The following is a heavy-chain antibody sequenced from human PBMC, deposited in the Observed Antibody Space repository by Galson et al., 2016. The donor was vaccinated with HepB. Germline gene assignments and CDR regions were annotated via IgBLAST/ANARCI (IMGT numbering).Heavy chain of an antibody. V-gene: IGHV1-3*01. J-gene: IGHJ5*02. CDR3: AQGGIAEAAAPMCCFDP. CDR2: INAANAPT. CDR1: GYTFTTFR. Sequence: SVKVSCKASGYTFTTFRLHWLRQAPGQRLEWMGWINAANAPTLYSQRFQGRATITRDMSATTVYMEVKSLTTEDTAVYYCAQGGIAEAAAPMCCFDPWGQGTLLTVSS. D-gene: IGHD6-13*01.